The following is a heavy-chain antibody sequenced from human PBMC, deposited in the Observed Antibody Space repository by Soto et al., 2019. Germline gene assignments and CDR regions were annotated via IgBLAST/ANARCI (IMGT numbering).Heavy chain of an antibody. CDR1: GGSISSGGYY. CDR2: IYYSGST. J-gene: IGHJ5*02. CDR3: ERCPGNP. V-gene: IGHV4-31*03. Sequence: QVQLQESGPGLVKPSQTLSLTCTVSGGSISSGGYYWSWIRQHPGKGLEWIGYIYYSGSTYYNPALYKRLTISVETSMNESSLEVYSVTAAGTAVYYFERCPGNPWGQGTLVTVSS.